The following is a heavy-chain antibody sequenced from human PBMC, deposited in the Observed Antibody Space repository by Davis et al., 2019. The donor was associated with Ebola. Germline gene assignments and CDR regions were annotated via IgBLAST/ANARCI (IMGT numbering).Heavy chain of an antibody. Sequence: ESLKISCTVSGGSISDYYWSWIRQSPGKGLEWIGNIFYSGSSSYSGSTNYHSSLKSRIFISVDTSKNQFSLKLNSVTAADTAVYYCARDSSGSPYSGLDVWGQGTTVTVSS. CDR3: ARDSSGSPYSGLDV. CDR2: IFYSGSSSYSGST. CDR1: GGSISDYY. J-gene: IGHJ6*02. D-gene: IGHD6-25*01. V-gene: IGHV4-59*12.